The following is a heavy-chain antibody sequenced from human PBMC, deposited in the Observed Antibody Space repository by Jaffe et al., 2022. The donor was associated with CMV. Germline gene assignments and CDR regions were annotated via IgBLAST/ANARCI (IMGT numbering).Heavy chain of an antibody. V-gene: IGHV3-23*04. J-gene: IGHJ4*02. Sequence: EVQLVESGGGLVQPGGSLRLSCAASGFTFSSYAMSWVRQAPGKGLEWVSAISGSGGSTYYADSVKGRFTISRDNSKNTLYLQMNSLRAEDTAVYYCAISPLPGYSSSWYGFDYWGQGTLVTVSS. CDR2: ISGSGGST. D-gene: IGHD6-13*01. CDR1: GFTFSSYA. CDR3: AISPLPGYSSSWYGFDY.